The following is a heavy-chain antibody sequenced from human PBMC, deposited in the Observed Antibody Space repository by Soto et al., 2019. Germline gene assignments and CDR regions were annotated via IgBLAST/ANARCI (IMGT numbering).Heavy chain of an antibody. J-gene: IGHJ4*02. CDR2: TRNKDNSYYT. Sequence: GGSLRLSCGVSGFSFSNYYMDWVRQAPGKGLEWVGRTRNKDNSYYTEYAASVKGRFTISRVESKNTLYLQMNSLKTEDTAVYYYARFSGSSSRGFDSWGQGTLVTVSS. CDR1: GFSFSNYY. V-gene: IGHV3-72*01. D-gene: IGHD1-26*01. CDR3: ARFSGSSSRGFDS.